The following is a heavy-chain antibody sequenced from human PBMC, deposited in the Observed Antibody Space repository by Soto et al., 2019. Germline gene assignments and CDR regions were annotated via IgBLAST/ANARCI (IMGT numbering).Heavy chain of an antibody. CDR2: VSGSGGST. V-gene: IGHV3-23*01. CDR1: GFTFSSYA. J-gene: IGHJ4*02. D-gene: IGHD6-13*01. Sequence: GGSLRLSCARSGFTFSSYAMSWVRQAPGKGLEWVSTVSGSGGSTYYADSVKGRFTISRDNSKNTLYLQMNSLRAEDTAVYYCTKDYRIGAAGPDWGQGTLVTVSS. CDR3: TKDYRIGAAGPD.